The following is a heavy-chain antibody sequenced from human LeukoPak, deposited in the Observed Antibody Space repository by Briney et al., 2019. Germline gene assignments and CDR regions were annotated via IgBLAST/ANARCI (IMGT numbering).Heavy chain of an antibody. J-gene: IGHJ5*02. V-gene: IGHV4-59*12. CDR2: IYYSGST. Sequence: SETLSLTCTVSGGSISSYYWSWIRQPPGKGLEWIGYIYYSGSTYYNPSLKSRVTISVDTSKNQFSLKLSSVTAADTAVYYCARLAVAGIRRFDPWGQGTLVTVSS. CDR3: ARLAVAGIRRFDP. D-gene: IGHD6-19*01. CDR1: GGSISSYY.